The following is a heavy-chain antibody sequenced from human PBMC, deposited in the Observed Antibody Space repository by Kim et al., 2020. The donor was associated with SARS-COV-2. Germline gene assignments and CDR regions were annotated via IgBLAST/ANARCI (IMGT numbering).Heavy chain of an antibody. CDR3: ARARTGWFDFDY. D-gene: IGHD3-10*01. Sequence: GGSLRLSCVGYGFTFRNNAISWVRQAPGKGREWVLSISSSGVSTYYADSVKGRFTISRDNSKNTAFLQMNSLRAEDTAVYYCARARTGWFDFDYWGQGTLVTVSS. J-gene: IGHJ4*02. V-gene: IGHV3-23*01. CDR1: GFTFRNNA. CDR2: ISSSGVST.